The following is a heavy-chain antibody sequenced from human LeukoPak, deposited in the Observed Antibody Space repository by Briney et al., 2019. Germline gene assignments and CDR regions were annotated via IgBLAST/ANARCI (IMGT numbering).Heavy chain of an antibody. Sequence: SETLSLTCAVYGGSFSGYYWSWVRQPPEKGLEWIGEINHDGSTTYNPSLKSRVSISVGTSRSQFSLKLSSVTAADTAMYYCAGIWLGNNAFDIWGRGTMVTISS. CDR1: GGSFSGYY. CDR2: INHDGST. V-gene: IGHV4-34*01. J-gene: IGHJ3*02. CDR3: AGIWLGNNAFDI. D-gene: IGHD3-10*01.